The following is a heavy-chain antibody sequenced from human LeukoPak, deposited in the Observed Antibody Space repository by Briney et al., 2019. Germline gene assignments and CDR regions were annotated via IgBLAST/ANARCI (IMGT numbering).Heavy chain of an antibody. Sequence: PGGSLRLSCAASGFTFSSYSMNWVRQPPGKGLEWVSSISSSSSYIYYADSVKGRFTISRDNAKNSLYLQMNSLRAEDTAVYYCAREPTYGSGSYHDYWGQGALVTVSS. CDR2: ISSSSSYI. CDR3: AREPTYGSGSYHDY. V-gene: IGHV3-21*01. D-gene: IGHD3-10*01. J-gene: IGHJ4*02. CDR1: GFTFSSYS.